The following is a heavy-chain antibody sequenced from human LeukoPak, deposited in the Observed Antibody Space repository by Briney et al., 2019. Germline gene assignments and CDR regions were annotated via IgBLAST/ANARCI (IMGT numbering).Heavy chain of an antibody. CDR3: AREKSMVRGVIPHYFDY. D-gene: IGHD3-10*01. V-gene: IGHV6-1*01. CDR2: TYYRSKWYN. Sequence: SQTLSLTCAISGDSVSGNSAAWNWIRQSPSRGLEWLGRTYYRSKWYNDYAVSVKSRITINPDTSKNQFSLQLNSVTPEDTAVYYCAREKSMVRGVIPHYFDYWGQGTLVTVSS. CDR1: GDSVSGNSAA. J-gene: IGHJ4*02.